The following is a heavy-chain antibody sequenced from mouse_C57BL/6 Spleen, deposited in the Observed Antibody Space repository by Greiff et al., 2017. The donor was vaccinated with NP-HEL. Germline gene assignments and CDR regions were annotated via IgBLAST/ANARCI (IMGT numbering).Heavy chain of an antibody. V-gene: IGHV3-6*01. Sequence: DVQLQESGPGLVKPSQSLSLTCSVTGYSITSGYYWNWIRQFPGNNLEWMGYISYDGSNNYNPSLKNRISITRDTSKNQFFLKLKSVTAEDTATYYCARGGGDGYYPYWGQGTLVTVSA. CDR2: ISYDGSN. CDR1: GYSITSGYY. D-gene: IGHD2-3*01. J-gene: IGHJ3*01. CDR3: ARGGGDGYYPY.